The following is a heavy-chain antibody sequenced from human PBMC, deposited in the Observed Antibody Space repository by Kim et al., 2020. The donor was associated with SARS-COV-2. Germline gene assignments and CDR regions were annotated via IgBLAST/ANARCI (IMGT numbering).Heavy chain of an antibody. CDR1: GFTFSNYA. CDR3: AKSSQTYDYWFDY. Sequence: GGSLRLSCAASGFTFSNYAMTWVRQAPGKGLEWVSTISGIDVTTTYADSVKGRFTISRDNSKNTLYLQMNSLRAEDTAVYYCAKSSQTYDYWFDYLGQGT. J-gene: IGHJ4*02. D-gene: IGHD3-16*01. V-gene: IGHV3-23*01. CDR2: ISGIDVTT.